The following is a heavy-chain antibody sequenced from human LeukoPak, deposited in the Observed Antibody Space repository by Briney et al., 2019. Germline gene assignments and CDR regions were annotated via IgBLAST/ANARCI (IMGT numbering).Heavy chain of an antibody. CDR1: GFTFSNYW. D-gene: IGHD6-13*01. CDR2: INSDGINT. Sequence: PGGSLRLSCAASGFTFSNYWMHWVRQAPGKGLVWVSRINSDGINTSYADSVKGRFTISRDNSKNTLYLQMNSLRAEDTAVYYCARDSVRYSSSWYFDYWGQGTLVTVSS. V-gene: IGHV3-74*01. J-gene: IGHJ4*02. CDR3: ARDSVRYSSSWYFDY.